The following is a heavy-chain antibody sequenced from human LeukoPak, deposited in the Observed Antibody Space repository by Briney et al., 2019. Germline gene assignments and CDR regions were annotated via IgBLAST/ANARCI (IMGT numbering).Heavy chain of an antibody. CDR1: GFSISSDYY. V-gene: IGHV4-38-2*02. CDR3: ARGRSRYCSSTSCLRGLDV. CDR2: VSHSGIT. D-gene: IGHD2-2*01. J-gene: IGHJ6*02. Sequence: PSETLSLTCTVSGFSISSDYYWGWIRQPPGKGLEWIGSVSHSGITYYNSSLNSRVTISVDTSKNQFSLKLSSVTAADTAVYYCARGRSRYCSSTSCLRGLDVWGHGTTVTVSS.